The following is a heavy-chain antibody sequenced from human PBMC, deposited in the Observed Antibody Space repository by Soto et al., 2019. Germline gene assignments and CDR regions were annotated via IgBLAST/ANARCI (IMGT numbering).Heavy chain of an antibody. D-gene: IGHD3-3*01. J-gene: IGHJ4*02. V-gene: IGHV3-53*01. CDR1: GFTVSSSY. Sequence: GGSLRLSCAASGFTVSSSYMSWVRQAPGKGLEWVSRSSPDGSTVYADSVKGRFTISRDNAKNTVYLQMNSLRAEDTAMYYCSVSIFGVVHYWGQGTLVTVSS. CDR3: SVSIFGVVHY. CDR2: SSPDGST.